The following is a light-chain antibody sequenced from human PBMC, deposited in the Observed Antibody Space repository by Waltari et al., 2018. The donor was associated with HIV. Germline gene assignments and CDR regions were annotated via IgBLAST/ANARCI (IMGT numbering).Light chain of an antibody. Sequence: SSELTQDVAVSVALGQTVRITCQGDRLRNYYPSWYQQKPGQAHAVVIYGKNNRPSGIPDRISGSRSGYTASLIITGAQAEDEADYYCSSRDSSCSVVFGGGTNLTVL. J-gene: IGLJ2*01. V-gene: IGLV3-19*01. CDR1: RLRNYY. CDR3: SSRDSSCSVV. CDR2: GKN.